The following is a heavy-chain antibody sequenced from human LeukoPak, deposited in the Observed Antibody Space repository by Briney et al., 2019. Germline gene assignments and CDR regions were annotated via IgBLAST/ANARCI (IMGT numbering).Heavy chain of an antibody. CDR1: GFTLRSYW. J-gene: IGHJ4*02. V-gene: IGHV3-74*01. Sequence: SGGSLRLSCAASGFTLRSYWMHWVRQVTGKGLVWVSRIKTDGSTTNYADSVKGRFTISRDNAKNTLYPQMNSLRAEDTAVYYCARAGYKEGYSSGWYAYYFDYWGQGTLVTVSS. CDR2: IKTDGSTT. D-gene: IGHD6-19*01. CDR3: ARAGYKEGYSSGWYAYYFDY.